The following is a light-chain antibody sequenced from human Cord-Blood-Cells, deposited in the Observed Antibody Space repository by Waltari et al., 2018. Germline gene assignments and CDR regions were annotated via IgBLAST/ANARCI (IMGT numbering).Light chain of an antibody. CDR2: DAS. J-gene: IGKJ1*01. CDR1: QSVSSY. Sequence: EIVLTQSPATLSLSPGERATLSCRASQSVSSYLAWYQQKPGQAPRLLIYDASNRATVIPSRFDGSVSGTDFTLTISSLEPEDFAVYYCQQRSNWPPVWTFGQGTKVEIK. CDR3: QQRSNWPPVWT. V-gene: IGKV3-11*01.